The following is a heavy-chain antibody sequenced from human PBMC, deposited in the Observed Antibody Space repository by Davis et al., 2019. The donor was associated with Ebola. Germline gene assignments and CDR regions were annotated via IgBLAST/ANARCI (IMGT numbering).Heavy chain of an antibody. J-gene: IGHJ4*02. V-gene: IGHV3-23*01. CDR3: AKNPRYGDYRYFDY. CDR1: GFTFSNYA. CDR2: ISGGDEDT. D-gene: IGHD4-17*01. Sequence: GESLKISCAASGFTFSNYAMSWVRQAPGKWLEWVATISGGDEDTYFADSGKGRFTLSRDNSRNTLYLQMNSLRADDTAVYYCAKNPRYGDYRYFDYWGLGTLVTVSS.